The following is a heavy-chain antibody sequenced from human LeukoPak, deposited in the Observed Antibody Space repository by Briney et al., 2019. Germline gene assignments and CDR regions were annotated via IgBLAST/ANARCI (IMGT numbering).Heavy chain of an antibody. Sequence: GESLKISCKVSGDRFSTSWIAWVRQMPGKGLEWMGIIYPGDSDTRYSPSFQGQVTISADKSINTAYLQWSSLKASDTAIYYCAKSGSFYVAAGFDPWGQGTLVTVCS. CDR1: GDRFSTSW. J-gene: IGHJ5*02. V-gene: IGHV5-51*01. CDR3: AKSGSFYVAAGFDP. D-gene: IGHD1-26*01. CDR2: IYPGDSDT.